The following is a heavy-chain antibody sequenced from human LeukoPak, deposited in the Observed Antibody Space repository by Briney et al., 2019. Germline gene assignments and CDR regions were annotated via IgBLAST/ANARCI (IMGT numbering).Heavy chain of an antibody. Sequence: GGSLRLSCAASGFTFSSYAMHWVRQAPGKGLEWVAVISYDGSNKYYADSVKGRFTISRDNAKNSLYLQMSSLRAEDTAVYYCARDHCSSTSCYVDYWGQGTLVTVSS. J-gene: IGHJ4*02. CDR2: ISYDGSNK. V-gene: IGHV3-30-3*01. CDR1: GFTFSSYA. D-gene: IGHD2-2*01. CDR3: ARDHCSSTSCYVDY.